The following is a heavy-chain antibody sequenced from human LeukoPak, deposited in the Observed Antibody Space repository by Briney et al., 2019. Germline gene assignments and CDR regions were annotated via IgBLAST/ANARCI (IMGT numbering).Heavy chain of an antibody. Sequence: SETLSLTCAVYGGSFSGYYWSWIRQPPGKGLEWIGEINHSGSTNYNPSLKSRVTISVDTSKNQFSPKLSSVTAADTAVYYCARMGGYSGYATHWGQGTLVTVSS. J-gene: IGHJ4*02. CDR2: INHSGST. CDR3: ARMGGYSGYATH. D-gene: IGHD5-12*01. V-gene: IGHV4-34*01. CDR1: GGSFSGYY.